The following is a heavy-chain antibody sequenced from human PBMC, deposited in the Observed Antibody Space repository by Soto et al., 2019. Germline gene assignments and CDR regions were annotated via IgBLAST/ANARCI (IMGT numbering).Heavy chain of an antibody. CDR1: GFTFTSSA. J-gene: IGHJ4*02. D-gene: IGHD3-22*01. CDR2: IVVGSGNT. CDR3: AADPNYYDSSGYYAY. Sequence: SVKVSCKASGFTFTSSAVQWVRQARGQRLEWIGWIVVGSGNTNYAQKFQERVTITRDMSTSTAYMELSSLRSEDTAVYYCAADPNYYDSSGYYAYWGQGTLVTVSS. V-gene: IGHV1-58*01.